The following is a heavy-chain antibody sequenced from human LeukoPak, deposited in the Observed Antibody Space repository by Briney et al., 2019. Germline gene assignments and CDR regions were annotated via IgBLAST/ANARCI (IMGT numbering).Heavy chain of an antibody. CDR2: MDNFGIK. CDR1: DFSVNNNY. D-gene: IGHD3-10*01. Sequence: GGSLRLSCAASDFSVNNNYVDWVRQAPGKGLEWVSCMDNFGIKTYADSVQGRFTVSRDSSRDMVFLQMNSLRVEDTAVYYCAGGKYYGSGTRPGYLGYWGLGTMVTVSS. J-gene: IGHJ4*02. CDR3: AGGKYYGSGTRPGYLGY. V-gene: IGHV3-53*01.